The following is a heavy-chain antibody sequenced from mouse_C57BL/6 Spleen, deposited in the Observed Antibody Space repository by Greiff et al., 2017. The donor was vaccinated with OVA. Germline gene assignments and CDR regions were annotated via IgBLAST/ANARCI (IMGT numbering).Heavy chain of an antibody. CDR2: IYPGDGDT. Sequence: VKVVESGAELVKPGASVKISCKASGYAFSSYWMNWVKQRPGKGLEWIGQIYPGDGDTNYNGKFKGKATLTADKSSSTAYMQLSSLTSEDSAVYFCARDDYYGSSYGAMDYWGQGTSVTVSS. J-gene: IGHJ4*01. V-gene: IGHV1-80*01. CDR3: ARDDYYGSSYGAMDY. CDR1: GYAFSSYW. D-gene: IGHD1-1*01.